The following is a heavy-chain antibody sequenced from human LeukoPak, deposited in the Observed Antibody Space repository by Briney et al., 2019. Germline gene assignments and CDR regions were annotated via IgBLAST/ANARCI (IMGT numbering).Heavy chain of an antibody. CDR1: GFTFSSYA. J-gene: IGHJ6*02. CDR3: AKEMGYCSSTSCSYYYYGMDV. D-gene: IGHD2-2*01. V-gene: IGHV3-23*01. Sequence: PGGSLRLSCAASGFTFSSYAMSWVRQAPGKGLEWVSAISGSGGSTYYADSVKGRFTISRDNSKNTLYLQMNSLRAEDTAVYYCAKEMGYCSSTSCSYYYYGMDVWGQGTTVTVSS. CDR2: ISGSGGST.